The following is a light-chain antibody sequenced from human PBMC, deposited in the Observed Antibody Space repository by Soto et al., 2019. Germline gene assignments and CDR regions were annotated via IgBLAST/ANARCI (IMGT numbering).Light chain of an antibody. V-gene: IGKV1-5*01. CDR2: DAS. J-gene: IGKJ1*01. CDR3: QQHNRHWGT. Sequence: DIQMTQSPSTLSASVGDRVTITCRASQSISNWLAWYQQKQGKAPKLLIYDASSLKSGVPSRFNGSGSGTEFTLNISRLQPDDFATYYCQQHNRHWGTFGQGNKVDIK. CDR1: QSISNW.